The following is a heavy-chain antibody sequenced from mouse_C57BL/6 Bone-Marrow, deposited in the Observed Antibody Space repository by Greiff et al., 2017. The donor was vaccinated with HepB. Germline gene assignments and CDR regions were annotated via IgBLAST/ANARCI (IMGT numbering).Heavy chain of an antibody. D-gene: IGHD3-1*01. CDR3: ARDRGYWYFDV. CDR2: ISDGGSYT. CDR1: GFTFSSYA. Sequence: EVHLVESGGGLVKPGGSLKLSCAASGFTFSSYAMSWVRQTPEKRLEWVATISDGGSYTYYPVNVKGRFTISRDNAKNNLYLQMSQLKSEDTAMYYCARDRGYWYFDVWGTGTTVTVSS. V-gene: IGHV5-4*01. J-gene: IGHJ1*03.